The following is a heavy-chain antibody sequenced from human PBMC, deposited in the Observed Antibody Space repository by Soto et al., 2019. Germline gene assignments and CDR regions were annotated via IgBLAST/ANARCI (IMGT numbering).Heavy chain of an antibody. Sequence: SVKVSCKASGGTFSSYTISWVRQAPGQGLEWMGRIIPILGIANYAQKFQGRVTITADKSTSTAYMELSSLRSEDTAVYYCARDLSYRGSLGYWGQGTLVTVSS. V-gene: IGHV1-69*04. J-gene: IGHJ4*02. D-gene: IGHD1-26*01. CDR2: IIPILGIA. CDR1: GGTFSSYT. CDR3: ARDLSYRGSLGY.